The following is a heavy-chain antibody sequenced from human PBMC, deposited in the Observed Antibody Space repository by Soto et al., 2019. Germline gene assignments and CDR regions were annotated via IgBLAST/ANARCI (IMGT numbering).Heavy chain of an antibody. Sequence: PSETLSLTCAVSGGSIISGGYSWSWIRQPPGKGLEWIGYIYHSGSTYYNPSLKSRVTISVDRSKNQFSLKLSSVTAADTAVYYCARDGGYSSGPTGLDYWGQGTLVTVSS. V-gene: IGHV4-30-2*01. CDR2: IYHSGST. J-gene: IGHJ4*02. CDR1: GGSIISGGYS. CDR3: ARDGGYSSGPTGLDY. D-gene: IGHD6-19*01.